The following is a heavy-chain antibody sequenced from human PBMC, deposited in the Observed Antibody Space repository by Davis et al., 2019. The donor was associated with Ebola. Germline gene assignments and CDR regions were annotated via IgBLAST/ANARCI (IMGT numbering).Heavy chain of an antibody. CDR3: ARGAIVLWFGESNYGMDV. CDR1: GGSFSGYY. Sequence: SETLSLTCAVYGGSFSGYYWSWIRQPPGKGLEWIGEINHSGSTNYNPSLKSRVTISVDTSKNQFSLKLSSVTAADTAVYYCARGAIVLWFGESNYGMDVWGQGTTVTVSS. V-gene: IGHV4-34*01. J-gene: IGHJ6*02. D-gene: IGHD3-10*01. CDR2: INHSGST.